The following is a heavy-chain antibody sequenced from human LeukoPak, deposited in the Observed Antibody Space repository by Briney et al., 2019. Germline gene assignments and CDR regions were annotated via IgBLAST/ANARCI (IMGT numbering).Heavy chain of an antibody. CDR2: ISYDGKIK. CDR1: EFTFSSYA. D-gene: IGHD3-10*01. J-gene: IGHJ4*02. Sequence: PGGSLRLSCAASEFTFSSYAMHWVRQAPGKGLEWVAAISYDGKIKYYADSVKGRFTISRDNSKNTLYLQMNSLRAEDTAVYYCASVGGSGSYPLYFFDYWGQGTLVTVSS. V-gene: IGHV3-30*04. CDR3: ASVGGSGSYPLYFFDY.